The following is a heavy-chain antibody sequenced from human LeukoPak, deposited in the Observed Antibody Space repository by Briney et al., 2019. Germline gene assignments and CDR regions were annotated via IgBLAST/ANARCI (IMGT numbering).Heavy chain of an antibody. D-gene: IGHD6-19*01. J-gene: IGHJ3*02. V-gene: IGHV1-2*02. CDR2: INPNSGGT. Sequence: ASVKVSCKASGYTFTSYAMHWVRQAPGQGLEWMGWINPNSGGTNYAQKFQGRVTMTRDTSISTAYMELSRLRSDDTAVYYCARDSRIAVAGSDAFDIWGQGTMVTVSS. CDR3: ARDSRIAVAGSDAFDI. CDR1: GYTFTSYA.